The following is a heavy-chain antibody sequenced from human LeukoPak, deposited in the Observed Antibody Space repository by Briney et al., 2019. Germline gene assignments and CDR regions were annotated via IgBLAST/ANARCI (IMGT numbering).Heavy chain of an antibody. CDR2: ISYDGSNK. D-gene: IGHD5-18*01. Sequence: GGSLRLSCAASGFTFSSYAMHWVRQAPGKGLEWVAVISYDGSNKYYADSVKGRFTISRDNSKNTLYLQMNSLIAEDTAVYYCAREVYSYGPFDYWGQGTLVTVSS. V-gene: IGHV3-30*04. CDR1: GFTFSSYA. CDR3: AREVYSYGPFDY. J-gene: IGHJ4*02.